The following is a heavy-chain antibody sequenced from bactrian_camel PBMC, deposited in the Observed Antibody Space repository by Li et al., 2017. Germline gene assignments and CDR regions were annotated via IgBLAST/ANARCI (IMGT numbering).Heavy chain of an antibody. Sequence: VQLVESGGGSVQAGGTLRLGCAASGHSDSSYFMAWFRQAPGKGLEWVSTISSNGEHKYYAPSVEGRFTIFRDNAKNTVYLQMESLKIEDTAVHYCVKSLVDLGIWGKGTQVTVS. D-gene: IGHD1*01. CDR1: GHSDSSYF. CDR2: ISSNGEHK. V-gene: IGHV3S40*01. CDR3: VKSLVDLGI. J-gene: IGHJ6*01.